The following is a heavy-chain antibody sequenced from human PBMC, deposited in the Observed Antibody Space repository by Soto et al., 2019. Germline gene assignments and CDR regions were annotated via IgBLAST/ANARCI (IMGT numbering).Heavy chain of an antibody. D-gene: IGHD4-17*01. CDR2: IYHSGGT. Sequence: PSETLSLTCTVSGGSISSYYWSWIRQPPGKGLEWIGYIYHSGGTNYNPSLKSRVTISEDTSKNQFSLTLSSVTAADTAVYYCARSRSFHGDQDYWGQGTLVTVSS. CDR1: GGSISSYY. CDR3: ARSRSFHGDQDY. V-gene: IGHV4-59*01. J-gene: IGHJ4*02.